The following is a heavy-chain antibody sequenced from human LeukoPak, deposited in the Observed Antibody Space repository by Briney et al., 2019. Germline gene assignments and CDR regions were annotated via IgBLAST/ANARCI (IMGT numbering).Heavy chain of an antibody. CDR3: ARGSIAGMAPSLLPDY. V-gene: IGHV4-34*01. D-gene: IGHD5-24*01. J-gene: IGHJ4*02. Sequence: SETLSLTCAVYGGSFSGYYWSWIRQPPGKGLEWIGEINHSGSTNYNPSLKSRVTISVDTSKNQFSLKLSSVTAADTAVYYCARGSIAGMAPSLLPDYWGQGTLVTVSS. CDR2: INHSGST. CDR1: GGSFSGYY.